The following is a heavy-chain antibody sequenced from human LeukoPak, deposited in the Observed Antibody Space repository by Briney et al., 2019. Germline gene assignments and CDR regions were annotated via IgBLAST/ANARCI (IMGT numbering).Heavy chain of an antibody. CDR3: ASSYCSSTSCHDYYYGMDV. CDR2: INPSGGST. Sequence: ASVKVSCKASGYTFTSYYMHWVRQAPGQGLEWMGIINPSGGSTSYAQKFQGRVTMTRDTFTSTVYMELSSLRSEDTAVYYCASSYCSSTSCHDYYYGMDVWGQGTTVTVSS. J-gene: IGHJ6*02. CDR1: GYTFTSYY. D-gene: IGHD2-2*01. V-gene: IGHV1-46*01.